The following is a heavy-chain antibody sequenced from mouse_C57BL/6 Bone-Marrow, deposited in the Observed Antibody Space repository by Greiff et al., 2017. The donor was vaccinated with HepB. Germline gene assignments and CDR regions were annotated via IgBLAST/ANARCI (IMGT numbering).Heavy chain of an antibody. CDR2: IYPRSGNT. J-gene: IGHJ3*01. D-gene: IGHD6-2*01. CDR1: GYTFTSYG. V-gene: IGHV1-81*01. Sequence: VQLQESGAELARPGASVKLSCKASGYTFTSYGISWVKQRTGQGLEWIGEIYPRSGNTYYNEKFKGKATLTADKSSSTAYMELRSLTSEDSAVYFCARPSLTWFAYWGQGTLVTVSA. CDR3: ARPSLTWFAY.